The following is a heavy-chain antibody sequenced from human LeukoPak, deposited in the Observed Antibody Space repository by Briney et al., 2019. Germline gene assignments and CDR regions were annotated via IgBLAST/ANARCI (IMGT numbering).Heavy chain of an antibody. CDR1: GFIFSSSA. J-gene: IGHJ4*02. CDR2: ISGSGGST. D-gene: IGHD1-26*01. V-gene: IGHV3-23*01. CDR3: ARKMGATHAFDY. Sequence: GGSLRLSCAASGFIFSSSAMSWVRQAPGKGLEWVSSISGSGGSTSTSDPVKGRFTISRDNSKNTLYLLMNSLRAEDTALYYSARKMGATHAFDYWGQGTLVAVSS.